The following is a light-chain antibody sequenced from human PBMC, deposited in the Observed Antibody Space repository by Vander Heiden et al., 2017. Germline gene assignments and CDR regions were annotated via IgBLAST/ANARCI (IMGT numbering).Light chain of an antibody. Sequence: EIVLTQSSGTLSVAPGERATRSCRASQSVSSSYLAWYQQKPGQAPRLLIYGASSRATGIPDRFSGSGSGTDFTLTISRLEPEDFAVYYCQQYGSSPLTFGGGTKVEIK. CDR3: QQYGSSPLT. V-gene: IGKV3-20*01. CDR1: QSVSSSY. CDR2: GAS. J-gene: IGKJ4*01.